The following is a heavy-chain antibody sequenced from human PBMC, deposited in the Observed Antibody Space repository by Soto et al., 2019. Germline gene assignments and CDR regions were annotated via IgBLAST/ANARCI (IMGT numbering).Heavy chain of an antibody. J-gene: IGHJ6*04. D-gene: IGHD4-17*01. CDR1: GFTFTSSA. CDR3: AAGQGDYRRYYVMDV. V-gene: IGHV1-58*02. CDR2: IVVGSGNT. Sequence: ASVKVSCKASGFTFTSSAMQWVRQARGQRLEWIGWIVVGSGNTNYAQKFQERVTITRDMSTSTAYMELSSLRSEDTAVYYCAAGQGDYRRYYVMDVWGKGTTVTVSS.